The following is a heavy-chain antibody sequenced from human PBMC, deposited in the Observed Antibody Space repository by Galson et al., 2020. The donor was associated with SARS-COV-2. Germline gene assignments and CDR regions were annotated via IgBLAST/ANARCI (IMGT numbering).Heavy chain of an antibody. CDR3: ARHTCSGGSCYSEWSYYYYMDV. V-gene: IGHV4-39*01. J-gene: IGHJ6*03. Sequence: SETLSLTCTVSGGSISSSSYYWGWIRQPPGKGLEWIGSIYYSGSTYYNPSLKSRVTISVDTSKNQFSLKLSSVTAADTAVYYCARHTCSGGSCYSEWSYYYYMDVWGKGTTVTVSS. CDR1: GGSISSSSYY. CDR2: IYYSGST. D-gene: IGHD2-15*01.